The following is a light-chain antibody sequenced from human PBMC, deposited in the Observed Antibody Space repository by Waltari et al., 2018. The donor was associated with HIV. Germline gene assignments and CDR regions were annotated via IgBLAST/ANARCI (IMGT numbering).Light chain of an antibody. Sequence: QPVVTQEPSLTVSPGGTVTLTCASSAGVVTRGHCPHWFQQRHDQAPKTLIFDSPNRYSCTPGLFSGSFLEDKAALTLTGAQIEDEADYYCLLSFDGDLLFGGGTKLTVL. CDR2: DSP. CDR1: AGVVTRGHC. CDR3: LLSFDGDLL. V-gene: IGLV7-46*01. J-gene: IGLJ2*01.